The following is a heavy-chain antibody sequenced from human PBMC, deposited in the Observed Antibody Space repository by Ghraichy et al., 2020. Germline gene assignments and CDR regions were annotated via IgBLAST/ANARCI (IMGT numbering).Heavy chain of an antibody. CDR1: GFSFFYFG. J-gene: IGHJ4*02. V-gene: IGHV3-30*18. CDR2: VSYDGGTK. CDR3: AKDPPGSSWLANYFDY. Sequence: GESLNISCAASGFSFFYFGMHWVRQAPGKGLEWVAVVSYDGGTKEYADSVKGRFSISRDNSKNTLSLEMNSLRPEDTAVYYCAKDPPGSSWLANYFDYWGQGTLVTVSS. D-gene: IGHD6-19*01.